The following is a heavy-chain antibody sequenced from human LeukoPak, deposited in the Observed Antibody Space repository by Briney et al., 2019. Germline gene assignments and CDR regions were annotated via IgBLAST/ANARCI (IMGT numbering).Heavy chain of an antibody. J-gene: IGHJ3*02. D-gene: IGHD2-15*01. CDR1: GFTFSSYA. Sequence: GGSLRLSCAASGFTFSSYAMSWVRQAPGKGLEWVSAISGSGGSTYYADSVKGRFTISRDNSKNTLYLQMYSLRAEDTAVYYCAKDVGDTGYCSGGSCLFYDAFDIWGQGTMVTVSS. CDR3: AKDVGDTGYCSGGSCLFYDAFDI. V-gene: IGHV3-23*01. CDR2: ISGSGGST.